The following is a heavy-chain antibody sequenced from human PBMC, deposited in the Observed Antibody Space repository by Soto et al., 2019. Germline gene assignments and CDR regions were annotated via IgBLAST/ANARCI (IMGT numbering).Heavy chain of an antibody. Sequence: LALPCTFSGFSLSTDDVGVGWIRQPPGKALDWLAVIYWDDDKRYSPSLKSRLTITKDTSKNQVLLTMTNMDPVDTATYFCARSKYSISSFDYWGQGALVTVSS. CDR1: GFSLSTDDVG. V-gene: IGHV2-5*02. CDR3: ARSKYSISSFDY. CDR2: IYWDDDK. D-gene: IGHD6-6*01. J-gene: IGHJ4*02.